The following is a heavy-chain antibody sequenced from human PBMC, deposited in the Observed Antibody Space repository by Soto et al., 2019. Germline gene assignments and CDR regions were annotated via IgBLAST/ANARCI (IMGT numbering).Heavy chain of an antibody. J-gene: IGHJ5*02. D-gene: IGHD1-26*01. V-gene: IGHV3-74*03. CDR1: AFTFGSCR. CDR3: AKLPWEVAPS. CDR2: IGPDGTDI. Sequence: GGSLKLSCSDSAFTFGSCRIQWARQARGKRLEWVSHIGPDGTDIVYADSVKGRFIISRDNARNTVYLQMNSLEAEDTAVDYCAKLPWEVAPSWGQGTLVTVSS.